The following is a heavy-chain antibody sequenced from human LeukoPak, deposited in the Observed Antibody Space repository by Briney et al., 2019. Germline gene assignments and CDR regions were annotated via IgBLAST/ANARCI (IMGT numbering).Heavy chain of an antibody. CDR1: GYTFTSYY. J-gene: IGHJ6*03. CDR2: INPSGGST. CDR3: ATQDTAMDRYYYYYMDV. D-gene: IGHD5-18*01. Sequence: ASVKVSCKASGYTFTSYYMHWVRQAPGQGLEWMGIINPSGGSTSYAQKFQGRVTMTRDMSTSTVYMELSSLRSEDTAVYYCATQDTAMDRYYYYYMDVWGKGTTVTVSS. V-gene: IGHV1-46*01.